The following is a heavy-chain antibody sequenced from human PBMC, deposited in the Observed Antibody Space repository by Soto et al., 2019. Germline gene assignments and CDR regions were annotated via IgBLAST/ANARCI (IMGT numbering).Heavy chain of an antibody. CDR1: GFTFSSYW. Sequence: EVQLVESGGGLVQPGGSLRLSCAASGFTFSSYWMTWVRQAPGKGLEWVANLKQDGSEKYYVDSVKGRFTISRDNAKNSLYLQMNSLRAEDTAVYYFVKTAEWLSPWARTYYFDYWGQGTLVTVSS. CDR2: LKQDGSEK. D-gene: IGHD3-3*01. CDR3: VKTAEWLSPWARTYYFDY. V-gene: IGHV3-7*01. J-gene: IGHJ4*02.